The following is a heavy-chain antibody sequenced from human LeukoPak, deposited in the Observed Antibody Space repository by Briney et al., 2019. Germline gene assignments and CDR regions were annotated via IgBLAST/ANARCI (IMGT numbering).Heavy chain of an antibody. CDR2: ISYDGSNK. Sequence: PGGSLRLSCAASGFTFSSYAMHWVRQAPGKGLEWVAVISYDGSNKYYADSVKGRFTISRDNSKNTLYLQMNSLRAEDTAVYYCARADYVWGSYRTPPEYWGQGTLVTVSS. J-gene: IGHJ4*02. CDR3: ARADYVWGSYRTPPEY. CDR1: GFTFSSYA. D-gene: IGHD3-16*02. V-gene: IGHV3-30*04.